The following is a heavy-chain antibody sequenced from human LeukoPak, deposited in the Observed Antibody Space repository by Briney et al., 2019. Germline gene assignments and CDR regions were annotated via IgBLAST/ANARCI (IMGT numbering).Heavy chain of an antibody. Sequence: ASLKVSCKASGYTFTSYGISWVRQAPGQGLEWMGWISAYNGNTNYAQKLQGRVTMTTDTSTSTAYMELRSLRSDDTAVYYCASSSRFGELTDPWGQGTLVTVSS. V-gene: IGHV1-18*01. CDR2: ISAYNGNT. J-gene: IGHJ5*02. D-gene: IGHD3-10*01. CDR3: ASSSRFGELTDP. CDR1: GYTFTSYG.